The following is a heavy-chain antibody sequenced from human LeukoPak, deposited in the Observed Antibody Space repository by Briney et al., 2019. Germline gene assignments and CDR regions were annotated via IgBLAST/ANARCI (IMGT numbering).Heavy chain of an antibody. CDR1: GFTSSNYG. D-gene: IGHD4-17*01. V-gene: IGHV3-30*02. J-gene: IGHJ4*02. CDR2: IRYDGSNK. Sequence: GGSLRLSCAASGFTSSNYGMHWVRQAPGKGLEWVAFIRYDGSNKYYADSVKGRFTISRDNAQKSVYLQMNSLRVEDTAVYYCARDYPLAYGVAGEASSDYWGQGTLVTVSS. CDR3: ARDYPLAYGVAGEASSDY.